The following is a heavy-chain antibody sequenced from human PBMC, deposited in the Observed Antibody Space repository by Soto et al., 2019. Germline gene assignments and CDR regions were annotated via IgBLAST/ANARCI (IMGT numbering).Heavy chain of an antibody. J-gene: IGHJ4*02. D-gene: IGHD6-13*01. V-gene: IGHV3-23*01. CDR1: GFMFSNFA. CDR3: AKVRIAAARTFDY. CDR2: ITGSGDRT. Sequence: XXSLRLSCAVSGFMFSNFAMRWVRQAPGKGLEWVSTITGSGDRTYYADFVKGRFIISRDNSKSTLYLQMNSLRAEDTAVYYCAKVRIAAARTFDYWGQGTLVTVSS.